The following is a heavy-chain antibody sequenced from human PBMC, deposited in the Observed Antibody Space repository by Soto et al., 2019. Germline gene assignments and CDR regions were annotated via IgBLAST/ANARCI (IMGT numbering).Heavy chain of an antibody. J-gene: IGHJ6*02. CDR3: ARDPPVETGYFTGLDV. CDR1: GGSIYTGDYY. D-gene: IGHD6-25*01. V-gene: IGHV4-30-4*01. Sequence: SETLSLTCTVSGGSIYTGDYYFICIRQPPWNGLELIGSIYYVGDTEYNPSLKSRLTMSVDTSKSQFSLRLTSVTAADTAVYYCARDPPVETGYFTGLDVWGQGTTVTVSS. CDR2: IYYVGDT.